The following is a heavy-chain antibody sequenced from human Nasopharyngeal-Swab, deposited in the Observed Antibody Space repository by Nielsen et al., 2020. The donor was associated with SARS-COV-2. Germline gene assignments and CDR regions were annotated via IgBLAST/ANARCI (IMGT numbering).Heavy chain of an antibody. CDR2: ISSSSSYI. V-gene: IGHV3-21*01. J-gene: IGHJ4*02. Sequence: GESLKISCAASGFTFSSYWMSWVRQAPGKGLEWVSSISSSSSYIYYADSVKGRFTISRDNAKNSLYLQMNSLRAEDTAVYYCARGRHGYGYWGQGTLVTVSS. CDR1: GFTFSSYW. D-gene: IGHD5-18*01. CDR3: ARGRHGYGY.